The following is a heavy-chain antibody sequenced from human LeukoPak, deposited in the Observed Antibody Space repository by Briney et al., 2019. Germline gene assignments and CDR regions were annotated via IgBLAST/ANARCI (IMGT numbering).Heavy chain of an antibody. CDR3: ARTRYYYNSRSYGAPYYFDY. V-gene: IGHV4-39*01. D-gene: IGHD3-10*01. Sequence: SETLSLTCAVSGGSISSNSYYWGWIRQPPGKGLEWIGSIYYSGSTYYNPSLKSRVTRSVDTSKNQFSLKLSSVTAADTAVYYCARTRYYYNSRSYGAPYYFDYWGQGTLVTVSS. J-gene: IGHJ4*02. CDR2: IYYSGST. CDR1: GGSISSNSYY.